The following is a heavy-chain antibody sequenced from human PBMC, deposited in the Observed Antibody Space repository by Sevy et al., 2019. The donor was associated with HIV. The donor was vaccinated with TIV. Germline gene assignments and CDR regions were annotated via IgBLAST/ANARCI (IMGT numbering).Heavy chain of an antibody. J-gene: IGHJ4*02. CDR1: GGSFSGYY. CDR3: ARGGNISIAARHPRQRKFDS. V-gene: IGHV4-34*01. Sequence: SETLSLTCAVYGGSFSGYYWSWIRQPPGKGLEWIGEINHSGSTNYNPSLKSRVTISVDTSKNQFSLKLSSVTAADTAVYYCARGGNISIAARHPRQRKFDSWGQGTLVTVSS. D-gene: IGHD6-6*01. CDR2: INHSGST.